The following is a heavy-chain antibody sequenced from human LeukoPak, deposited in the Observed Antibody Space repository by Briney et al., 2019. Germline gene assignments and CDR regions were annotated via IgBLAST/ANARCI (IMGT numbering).Heavy chain of an antibody. Sequence: GGSLRLSCGASGFTFSNYLMSWVRQAPGKGLEWVASIKLDGSEKTYVDSAKGQFTISRDNAKSSLYLQMSSLRAEDTAVYFCARGRATWDYWGQGSLVTVSS. CDR3: ARGRATWDY. D-gene: IGHD1-26*01. J-gene: IGHJ4*02. CDR2: IKLDGSEK. V-gene: IGHV3-7*01. CDR1: GFTFSNYL.